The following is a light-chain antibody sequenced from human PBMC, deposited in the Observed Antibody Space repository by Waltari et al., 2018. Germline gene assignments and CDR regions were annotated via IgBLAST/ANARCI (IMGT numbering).Light chain of an antibody. V-gene: IGLV1-47*01. CDR2: KDY. CDR1: STTITTY. CDR3: ATWDDSLNGWV. Sequence: QSVLTQPPSASGAPGQEVSISCSGGSTTITTYVFWYQQFPGTAPKLIVYKDYERPSGVPARFSASKSGTSASRAISGLRSDDEADYYCATWDDSLNGWVFGGGTKLTVL. J-gene: IGLJ3*02.